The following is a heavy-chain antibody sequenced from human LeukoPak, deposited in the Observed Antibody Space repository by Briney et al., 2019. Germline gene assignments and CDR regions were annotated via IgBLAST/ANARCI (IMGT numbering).Heavy chain of an antibody. D-gene: IGHD7-27*01. J-gene: IGHJ4*02. CDR2: INPSGGST. Sequence: ASVKVSCKASGYTFTSYYMHWVRQAPGQGLEWMGIINPSGGSTSYAQKFQDRVTMTRNTSISTAYMELSSLRSDDTAVYYCARGPPNWGYDYWGPGTLVTVSS. CDR1: GYTFTSYY. CDR3: ARGPPNWGYDY. V-gene: IGHV1-46*01.